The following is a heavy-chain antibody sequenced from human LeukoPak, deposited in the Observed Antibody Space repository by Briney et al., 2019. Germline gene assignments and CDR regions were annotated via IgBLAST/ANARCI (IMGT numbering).Heavy chain of an antibody. CDR2: ISSSRSYT. CDR3: AREKLGTGAHYYYGMDV. CDR1: GFTFSDYY. Sequence: GGSLRLSCAASGFTFSDYYMSWIRQAPGKGLEWVSYISSSRSYTNYADSVKGRFTISRDNAKNSLYLQMNSLRAEDTAVYYCAREKLGTGAHYYYGMDVWGKGTTVTVSS. D-gene: IGHD1-26*01. V-gene: IGHV3-11*06. J-gene: IGHJ6*04.